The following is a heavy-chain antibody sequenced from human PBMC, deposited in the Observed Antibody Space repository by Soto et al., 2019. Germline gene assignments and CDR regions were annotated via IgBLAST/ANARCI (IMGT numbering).Heavy chain of an antibody. V-gene: IGHV4-34*01. CDR3: SRERSTIFGLVNSWEV. CDR1: CGSFSGSY. CDR2: INHSGST. Sequence: SVPLSLTCDVSCGSFSGSYWSSIRQPPWKGLEWSPEINHSGSTNYKPSLKSRVSMSIGTSKNLCSLKLCSVTAADTPVYYCSRERSTIFGLVNSWEVWGRRTTGTVAS. D-gene: IGHD3-3*01. J-gene: IGHJ6*02.